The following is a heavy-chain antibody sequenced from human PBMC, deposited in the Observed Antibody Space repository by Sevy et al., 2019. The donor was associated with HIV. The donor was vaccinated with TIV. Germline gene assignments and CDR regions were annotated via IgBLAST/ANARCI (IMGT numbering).Heavy chain of an antibody. J-gene: IGHJ4*02. V-gene: IGHV3-30-3*01. CDR2: ISYDGSNK. Sequence: GGSLRLSCAASGFTFSSYAMHWVRQAPGKGLEWVAVISYDGSNKYYADSVKGRFTISRDNSKNTLYLQMNSLRAEDMAGLYCERDPHFNCDFWSGFSLRPYFDYWGQGTLVTVSS. CDR3: ERDPHFNCDFWSGFSLRPYFDY. D-gene: IGHD3-3*01. CDR1: GFTFSSYA.